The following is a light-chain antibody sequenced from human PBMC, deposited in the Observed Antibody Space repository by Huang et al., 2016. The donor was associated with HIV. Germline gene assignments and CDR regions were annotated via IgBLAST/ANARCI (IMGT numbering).Light chain of an antibody. V-gene: IGKV2-28*01. CDR3: MQTLQTPLT. Sequence: DIVMTQSPLSLPVTPGEPASISCRSSQSLLQSNGYNYLDWYLQKPGQSPQLLIDLGSNRASGVPDRFSGSGSGTAFTLKISRVEAEDVGVYYCMQTLQTPLTFGGGTKVEIK. CDR2: LGS. J-gene: IGKJ4*01. CDR1: QSLLQSNGYNY.